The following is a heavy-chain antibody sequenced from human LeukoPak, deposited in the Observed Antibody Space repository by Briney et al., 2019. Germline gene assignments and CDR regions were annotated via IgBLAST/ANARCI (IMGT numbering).Heavy chain of an antibody. CDR3: ASGRLVGAPDY. D-gene: IGHD1-26*01. Sequence: GGSLRLSCAASGFIVSSNYMSWVRQPPGKGLVWVSRITSDGSGIGYADSVKGRFSTSRDNAKNTLYLQMNSLRAEDTAVYYCASGRLVGAPDYWGQGTLVTVSS. CDR2: ITSDGSGI. J-gene: IGHJ4*02. V-gene: IGHV3-74*01. CDR1: GFIVSSNY.